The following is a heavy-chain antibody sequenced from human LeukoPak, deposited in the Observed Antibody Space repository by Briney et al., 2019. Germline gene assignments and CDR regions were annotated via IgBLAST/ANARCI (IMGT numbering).Heavy chain of an antibody. D-gene: IGHD2-2*01. CDR1: GGSFSGYY. CDR2: INHSGST. Sequence: PSETLSLTCAVYGGSFSGYYWSWIRQPPGKGLESIGEINHSGSTNYNPSLKSRVTISVDTSKNQFSLKLSSVTAADTAVYYCARDDHCSSTSCYRGALGVFDIWGQGTMVTVSS. CDR3: ARDDHCSSTSCYRGALGVFDI. V-gene: IGHV4-34*01. J-gene: IGHJ3*02.